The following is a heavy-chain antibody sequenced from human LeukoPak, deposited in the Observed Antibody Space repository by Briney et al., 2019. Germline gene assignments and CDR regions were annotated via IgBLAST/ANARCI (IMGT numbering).Heavy chain of an antibody. J-gene: IGHJ4*02. Sequence: PGGSLRLSCAASGFTVRSNYMSWVRQAPGKGLEWVSVIYSGGSTYYADSVKGRFTISRDNSKNTLYLQMNSLRAEDTAVYYCATHDILTGYPIDYWGQGTLVTVSS. D-gene: IGHD3-9*01. CDR1: GFTVRSNY. V-gene: IGHV3-66*01. CDR3: ATHDILTGYPIDY. CDR2: IYSGGST.